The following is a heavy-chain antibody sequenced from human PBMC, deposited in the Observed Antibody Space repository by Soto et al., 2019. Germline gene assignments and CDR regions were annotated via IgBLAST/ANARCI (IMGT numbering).Heavy chain of an antibody. D-gene: IGHD3-22*01. J-gene: IGHJ5*02. V-gene: IGHV1-69*13. CDR2: IIPIFGTA. Sequence: GASVKVSFKASGGTFSSYAISWVRQAPGQGLEWMGGIIPIFGTANYAQKFQGRVTITADESTSTAYMELSSLRSEDTAVYYCASLRTYYYDSSGSWGQGTLVTVSS. CDR3: ASLRTYYYDSSGS. CDR1: GGTFSSYA.